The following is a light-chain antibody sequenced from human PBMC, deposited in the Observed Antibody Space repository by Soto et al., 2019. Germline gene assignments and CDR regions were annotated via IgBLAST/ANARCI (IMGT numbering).Light chain of an antibody. CDR1: SSDVGSYNL. Sequence: QSALTQPASVSGSPGQSITISCTGTSSDVGSYNLVSWYQQHPGKAPKLMIYEGSKRPSGVSNRFSGSKPGNTASLTISGLQAEDEADYYCCSYAGSSTGVFGGGTKLTVL. CDR2: EGS. V-gene: IGLV2-23*01. CDR3: CSYAGSSTGV. J-gene: IGLJ3*02.